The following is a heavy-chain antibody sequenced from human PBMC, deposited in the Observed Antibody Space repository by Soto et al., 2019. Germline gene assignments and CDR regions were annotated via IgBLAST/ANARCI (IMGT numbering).Heavy chain of an antibody. D-gene: IGHD3-9*01. Sequence: PSETLSLTCAVSGGSISSGGYSWSWIRQPPGKGLEWIGYIYHSGSTYYNPSLKSRVTISVDTSKNQFSLKLSSVTAADTAVYFCSRGILTRYRLRFYYYYMDVWGKGDKVTVSS. V-gene: IGHV4-30-2*01. J-gene: IGHJ6*03. CDR3: SRGILTRYRLRFYYYYMDV. CDR2: IYHSGST. CDR1: GGSISSGGYS.